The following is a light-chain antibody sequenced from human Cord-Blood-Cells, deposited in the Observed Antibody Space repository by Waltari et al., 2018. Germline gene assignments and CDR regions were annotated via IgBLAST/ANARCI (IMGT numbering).Light chain of an antibody. CDR2: RNN. V-gene: IGLV1-47*01. J-gene: IGLJ2*01. CDR1: SSNIGSNY. Sequence: QSVLTQPPSASGTPGQRVTISCSGSSSNIGSNYVYWYQQLPGTAPKLLIYRNNQRPSGVPDRFSGSKSGTPASLAISGLRSEDDADYYCAAWDDSLSGVVFGGGTKLTVL. CDR3: AAWDDSLSGVV.